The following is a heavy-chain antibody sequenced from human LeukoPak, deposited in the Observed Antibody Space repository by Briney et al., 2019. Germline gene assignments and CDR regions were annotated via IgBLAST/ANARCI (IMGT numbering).Heavy chain of an antibody. CDR2: ISSSGNYI. CDR3: AGGSIPRDV. J-gene: IGHJ6*04. D-gene: IGHD2-21*01. Sequence: GGSLRLSCAASGFTLSDFTMNWVRQAPGKGLEWVSSISSSGNYIYYADSVRGRFTISRDSAKNSLYLQMSSLRAEDTAVYYCAGGSIPRDVWGKGTTVTVSS. CDR1: GFTLSDFT. V-gene: IGHV3-21*01.